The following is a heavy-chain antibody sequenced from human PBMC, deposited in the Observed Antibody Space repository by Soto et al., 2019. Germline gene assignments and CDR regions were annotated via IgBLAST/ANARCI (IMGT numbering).Heavy chain of an antibody. D-gene: IGHD3-3*01. J-gene: IGHJ5*02. Sequence: SETLSLTCTVSGGSISSYYWSWIRQPPGKGLEWIGYIYYSGSTNYNPSLKSRVTISVDTSKNQFSLKLSSVTAADTAVYYCARGPPNRFGVVITSWFDPWGQGTLVTV. CDR3: ARGPPNRFGVVITSWFDP. CDR2: IYYSGST. V-gene: IGHV4-59*01. CDR1: GGSISSYY.